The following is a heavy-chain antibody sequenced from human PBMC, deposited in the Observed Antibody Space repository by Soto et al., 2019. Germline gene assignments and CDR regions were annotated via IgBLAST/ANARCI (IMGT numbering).Heavy chain of an antibody. Sequence: QVQLQESGPGLVKPSQTLSLTCTVSGGSISSGGYYWSWIRQHPGKGLEWIGYIFYSGTTYYNPSPXSXXTIAVDTSKNQFSLKLSSVTAADTAVYYCARSVDPWGQGTLVTVSS. CDR2: IFYSGTT. CDR1: GGSISSGGYY. CDR3: ARSVDP. V-gene: IGHV4-31*03. J-gene: IGHJ5*02.